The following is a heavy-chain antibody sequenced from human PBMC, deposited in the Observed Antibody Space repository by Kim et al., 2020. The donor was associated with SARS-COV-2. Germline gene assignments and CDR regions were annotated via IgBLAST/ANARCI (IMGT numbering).Heavy chain of an antibody. Sequence: GRFTISRDNSKNTLYLQMNSLRAEDTAVYYCAKEGNGITMVRGVINYFDYWGQGTLVTVSS. CDR3: AKEGNGITMVRGVINYFDY. J-gene: IGHJ4*02. V-gene: IGHV3-33*06. D-gene: IGHD3-10*01.